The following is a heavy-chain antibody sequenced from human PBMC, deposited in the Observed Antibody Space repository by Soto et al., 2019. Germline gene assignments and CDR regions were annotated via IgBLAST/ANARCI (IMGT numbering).Heavy chain of an antibody. CDR3: ARHDYSNEHWFDP. Sequence: GGSLRLSCTASGFTFSDYYMSWIRQAPGKGLEWISYISSASDYSTYADSVKCRFTISRDNAKNSLYLQLNNVRPDDTALYFCARHDYSNEHWFDPWGQGTLVTVSS. J-gene: IGHJ5*02. CDR2: ISSASDYS. D-gene: IGHD4-4*01. V-gene: IGHV3-11*06. CDR1: GFTFSDYY.